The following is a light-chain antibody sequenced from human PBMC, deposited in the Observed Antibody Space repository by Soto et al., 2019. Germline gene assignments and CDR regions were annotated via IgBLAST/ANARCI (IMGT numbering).Light chain of an antibody. CDR2: EVS. Sequence: QSALTQPASVSGSPGQSITLSCTGTSSDVGGYNYVAWYQQHPGKAPKLMIYEVSNRPSGVSNRFSGSKSGNTASLTISGLQAEDEADYYCSSYTSSTTLPYVFGTGTKVTVL. CDR1: SSDVGGYNY. J-gene: IGLJ1*01. CDR3: SSYTSSTTLPYV. V-gene: IGLV2-14*01.